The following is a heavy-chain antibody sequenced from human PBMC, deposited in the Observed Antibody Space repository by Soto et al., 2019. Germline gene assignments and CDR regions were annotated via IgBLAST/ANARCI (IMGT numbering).Heavy chain of an antibody. CDR1: GGSIRRSNW. J-gene: IGHJ5*02. D-gene: IGHD3-10*01. CDR2: IYHSGST. CDR3: ARVPITMVRDANWFDP. V-gene: IGHV4-4*02. Sequence: SETLSLTCAVSGGSIRRSNWWSWVRQPPGKGMEWIGEIYHSGSTNYNPSLKSRVTISVDKSKNQFSLKLSSVTAADTAVYYCARVPITMVRDANWFDPWGQGTLVTVSS.